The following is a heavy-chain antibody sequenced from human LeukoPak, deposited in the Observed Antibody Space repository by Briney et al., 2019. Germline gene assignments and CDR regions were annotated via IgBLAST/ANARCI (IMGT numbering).Heavy chain of an antibody. J-gene: IGHJ6*03. CDR2: ISGRGGTV. CDR3: ARDLYYMDV. V-gene: IGHV3-48*03. CDR1: GFPFSNYE. Sequence: GGSLRLSCVASGFPFSNYEMNWVRQAPGKGLEWVSYISGRGGTVYYADSVKGRFTISRDNAKNSLYLQMNSLRAEDTAVYYCARDLYYMDVWGKGTTVTVSS.